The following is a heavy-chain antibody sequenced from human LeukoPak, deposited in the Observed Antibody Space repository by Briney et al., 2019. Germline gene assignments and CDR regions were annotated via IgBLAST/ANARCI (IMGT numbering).Heavy chain of an antibody. J-gene: IGHJ6*02. V-gene: IGHV3-11*06. CDR2: ISSGSGFI. CDR1: GFTFSDYY. CDR3: AKSPFTVPYGMDV. Sequence: GGSLRLSCAASGFTFSDYYMSWVRQAPGKGLEAVSYISSGSGFIKYVDSVKGRFIISRDNAKNSLYLQMDSLRAEDTAVYYCAKSPFTVPYGMDVWGQGTTVTVSS. D-gene: IGHD4-17*01.